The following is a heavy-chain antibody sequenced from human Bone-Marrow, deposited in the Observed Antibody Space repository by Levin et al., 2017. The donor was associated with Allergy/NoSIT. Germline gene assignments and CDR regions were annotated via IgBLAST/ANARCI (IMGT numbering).Heavy chain of an antibody. D-gene: IGHD2-21*01. Sequence: GGSLRLSCAASEFTFSIYWMSWVRQAPGKGLEWVANIKQDGTEKSYVDSVKGRFTISRDNDENSLYLQMNSLRAEDTAVYYCARSTRIFTPLYGLDVWGQGTTVTVSS. V-gene: IGHV3-7*01. CDR1: EFTFSIYW. CDR3: ARSTRIFTPLYGLDV. CDR2: IKQDGTEK. J-gene: IGHJ6*02.